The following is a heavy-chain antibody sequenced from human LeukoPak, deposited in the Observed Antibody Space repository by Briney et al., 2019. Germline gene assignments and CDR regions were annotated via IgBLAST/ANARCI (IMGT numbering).Heavy chain of an antibody. CDR3: ARGPYPDY. Sequence: GGSLRLSCAASGFTFSNYRMNWVRQAPGKGLEWISYISSSSRTIYYADSVKGRLTISRDNAKNSLYLQMNSLRAEDTAVYYCARGPYPDYWGHGTLVTVSS. CDR1: GFTFSNYR. CDR2: ISSSSRTI. J-gene: IGHJ4*01. V-gene: IGHV3-48*01.